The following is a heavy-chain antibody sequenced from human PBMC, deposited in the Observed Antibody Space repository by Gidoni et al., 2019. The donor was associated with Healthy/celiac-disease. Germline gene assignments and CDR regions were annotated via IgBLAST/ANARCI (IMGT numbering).Heavy chain of an antibody. J-gene: IGHJ4*02. D-gene: IGHD3-10*01. CDR3: ARAMVRGASEFDY. CDR2: IYYSGST. CDR1: GGSISSYY. V-gene: IGHV4-59*01. Sequence: VQLQESGPGLVKPSETLSLTCTVSGGSISSYYWSWIRQPPGKGLEWIGYIYYSGSTNYNPSLKSRVTISVDTSKNQFSLKLSSVTAADTAVYYCARAMVRGASEFDYWGQGTLVTVSS.